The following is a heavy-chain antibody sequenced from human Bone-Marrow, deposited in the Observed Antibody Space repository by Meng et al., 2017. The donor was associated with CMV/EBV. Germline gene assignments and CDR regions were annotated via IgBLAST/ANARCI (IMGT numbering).Heavy chain of an antibody. CDR1: GGSISSYY. J-gene: IGHJ6*02. CDR3: ARDLLYSSRQGGLDV. Sequence: SETLSLTCTVSGGSISSYYWSWIRQPPGKGLEWIGYIYYSGSTNYNPSLKSRLTISVDTSKNQFSLKLSSVTAADTAVYYCARDLLYSSRQGGLDVWCQGTTVTVSS. V-gene: IGHV4-59*01. D-gene: IGHD6-13*01. CDR2: IYYSGST.